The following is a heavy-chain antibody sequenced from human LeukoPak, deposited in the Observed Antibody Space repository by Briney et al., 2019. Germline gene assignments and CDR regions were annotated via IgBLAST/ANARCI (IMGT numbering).Heavy chain of an antibody. J-gene: IGHJ3*02. Sequence: GGSLRLSCAASGFTFSSYAMSWVRQAPGKGLEWVSAISGSGGSTYYADSVKGRFTISRDNSKNTLYLQMNSLRAEDTAVYYCAKDPPYKYSSSSWVQGDAFDIWGQGTMVTVSS. V-gene: IGHV3-23*01. D-gene: IGHD6-6*01. CDR3: AKDPPYKYSSSSWVQGDAFDI. CDR2: ISGSGGST. CDR1: GFTFSSYA.